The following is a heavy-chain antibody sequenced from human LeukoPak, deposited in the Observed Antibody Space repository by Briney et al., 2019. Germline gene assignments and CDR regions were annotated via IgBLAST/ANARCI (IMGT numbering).Heavy chain of an antibody. CDR3: AKIYPYYYYYMDV. CDR1: GFTFSSYG. J-gene: IGHJ6*03. CDR2: IRYDGSNK. Sequence: PGGSLRLSCAASGFTFSSYGMHWVRQAPGKGLEWVAFIRYDGSNKYYADSVKGRFTISRDNSKNTLYLQMNSLRAEDTAVYYCAKIYPYYYYYMDVWGKGTTVTVSS. V-gene: IGHV3-30*02. D-gene: IGHD3-3*01.